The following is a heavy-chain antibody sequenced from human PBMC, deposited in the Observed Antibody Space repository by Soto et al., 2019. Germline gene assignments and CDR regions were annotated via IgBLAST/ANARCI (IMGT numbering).Heavy chain of an antibody. CDR1: GFTFSSYA. J-gene: IGHJ3*02. V-gene: IGHV3-23*01. D-gene: IGHD3-3*01. Sequence: GGSLRLSCAASGFTFSSYAMSWVRQAPGKGLEWVSAISGSGGSTYYADSVKGRFTISRDNSKNTLYLQMNSLRAEDTAVYYCAKDQSTTIFGVVINPPFGAFDIWGQGTMVTVSS. CDR2: ISGSGGST. CDR3: AKDQSTTIFGVVINPPFGAFDI.